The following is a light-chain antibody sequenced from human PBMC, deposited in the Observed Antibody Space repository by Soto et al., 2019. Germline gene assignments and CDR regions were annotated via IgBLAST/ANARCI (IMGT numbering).Light chain of an antibody. CDR2: EVS. CDR1: SSDVGGYDY. Sequence: QSALTQPASVSGSPGQSITISCTGTSSDVGGYDYVSWYQLHPGKAPKLMVFEVSNRPSGVSYRFSGSKSGNTASLTISGLQAEDEADYFCSSYAGSNNVVFGGGTKVTVL. V-gene: IGLV2-14*01. J-gene: IGLJ2*01. CDR3: SSYAGSNNVV.